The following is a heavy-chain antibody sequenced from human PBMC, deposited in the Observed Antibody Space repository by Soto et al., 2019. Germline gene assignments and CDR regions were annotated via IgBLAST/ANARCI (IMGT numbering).Heavy chain of an antibody. D-gene: IGHD3-3*01. CDR1: GGSISSSSYY. CDR3: AARPNWGGYSDFDY. J-gene: IGHJ4*02. Sequence: SETLSLTCTVSGGSISSSSYYWGWIRQPPGKGLEWIGSIYYSGSTYYNPSLKSRVTISVDTSKNQFSLKLSSVTAADTAVYYCAARPNWGGYSDFDYWGQGTLVTVSS. V-gene: IGHV4-39*01. CDR2: IYYSGST.